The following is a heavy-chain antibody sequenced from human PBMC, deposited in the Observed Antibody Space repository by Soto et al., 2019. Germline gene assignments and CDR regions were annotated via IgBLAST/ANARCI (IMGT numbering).Heavy chain of an antibody. D-gene: IGHD1-26*01. Sequence: QVQLVQSGAEVKKPGSSVKVSCKASGGTFSSYAISWVRQAPGQGLEWMGGIIPIFGTANCAQKFQGRVTITADESTSTAYMELSSLRSEDTAVYYCARGIVGATRWYYSMDVWGQGTTVTVSS. V-gene: IGHV1-69*01. CDR3: ARGIVGATRWYYSMDV. CDR1: GGTFSSYA. J-gene: IGHJ6*02. CDR2: IIPIFGTA.